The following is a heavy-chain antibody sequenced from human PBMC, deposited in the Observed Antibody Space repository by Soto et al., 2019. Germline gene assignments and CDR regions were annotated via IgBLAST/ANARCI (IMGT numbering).Heavy chain of an antibody. CDR3: ARWSYLDY. J-gene: IGHJ4*02. CDR2: ISGSDGKA. CDR1: GFSFGSYA. V-gene: IGHV3-23*01. D-gene: IGHD3-3*01. Sequence: GGSLRLSCAASGFSFGSYALSWVRQAPGKGLEWVSTISGSDGKAFYADSVKGRFSISRDTSQNTLYLQMNSLRADDTAIYYCARWSYLDYWGQGTRVTVSS.